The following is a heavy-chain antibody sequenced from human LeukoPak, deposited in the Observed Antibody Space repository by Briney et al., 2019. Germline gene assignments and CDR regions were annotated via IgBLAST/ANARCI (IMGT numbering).Heavy chain of an antibody. Sequence: SETLSLTCTVSGGSISSGGYYWSWIRRHPGKGLEWIGYIYYSGSTYYNPSLKSRVTISVDTSKNQFSLKLSSVTAADTAVYYCARAQFGIQLWPGFDYWGQGTLVTVSS. CDR2: IYYSGST. V-gene: IGHV4-31*03. CDR3: ARAQFGIQLWPGFDY. D-gene: IGHD5-18*01. CDR1: GGSISSGGYY. J-gene: IGHJ4*02.